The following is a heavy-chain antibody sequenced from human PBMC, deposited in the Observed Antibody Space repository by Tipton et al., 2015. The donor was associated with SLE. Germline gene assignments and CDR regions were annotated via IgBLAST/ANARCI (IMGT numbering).Heavy chain of an antibody. J-gene: IGHJ6*02. CDR1: GFDFSSSA. Sequence: SLRLSCAASGFDFSSSAMSWVRQAPGKGLEWVSAISGGDGDIYYADSVKGRFTISRDNSENTLYLQMSTLRVEDTALYYCANGMDVWGQGTMVTVSS. V-gene: IGHV3-23*01. CDR2: ISGGDGDI. CDR3: ANGMDV.